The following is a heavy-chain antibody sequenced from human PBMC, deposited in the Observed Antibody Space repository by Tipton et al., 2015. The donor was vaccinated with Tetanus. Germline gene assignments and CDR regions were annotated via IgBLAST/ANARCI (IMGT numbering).Heavy chain of an antibody. Sequence: LRLSCAVSGGSFSGHYWSWIRQPPGEGLEWIGEINPSGGASYNPSLRSRVTISVDTSKNQFSLKLTSVTASDTAVYFCAKQRRQWLGPEDSGGQGTRVSVSS. J-gene: IGHJ4*02. CDR2: INPSGGA. V-gene: IGHV4-34*01. D-gene: IGHD6-19*01. CDR3: AKQRRQWLGPEDS. CDR1: GGSFSGHY.